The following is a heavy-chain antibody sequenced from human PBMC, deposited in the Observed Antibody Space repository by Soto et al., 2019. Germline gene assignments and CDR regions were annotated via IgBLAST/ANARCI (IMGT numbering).Heavy chain of an antibody. CDR2: IWYDGSNT. J-gene: IGHJ1*01. CDR1: GFTFSLYA. V-gene: IGHV3-33*08. Sequence: GGSLRLSCAASGFTFSLYAMSWVRQAPGKGLAWVAVIWYDGSNTYYADSVKGRFTISRDNSKNTLYLQMNSLRAEDTAVYYCARGLRAAAGRDYFQYWGQGTLVTVSS. CDR3: ARGLRAAAGRDYFQY. D-gene: IGHD6-13*01.